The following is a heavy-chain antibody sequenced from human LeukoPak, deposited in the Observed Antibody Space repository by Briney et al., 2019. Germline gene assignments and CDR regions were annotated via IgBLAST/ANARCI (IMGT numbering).Heavy chain of an antibody. CDR2: TWSDGNRR. Sequence: GGSLRLSCAVSGFTFSSYGMHWVRQAPGKGLEWVAVTWSDGNRRYYVDSVKGRFTISKDNSKNTLFLQMDSLRAEDTAVYYCARDPSGGTFYIDYWGQGTLVIVSS. D-gene: IGHD3-16*01. CDR3: ARDPSGGTFYIDY. J-gene: IGHJ4*02. CDR1: GFTFSSYG. V-gene: IGHV3-33*01.